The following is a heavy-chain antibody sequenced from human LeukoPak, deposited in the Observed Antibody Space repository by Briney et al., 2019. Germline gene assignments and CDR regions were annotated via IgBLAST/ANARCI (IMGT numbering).Heavy chain of an antibody. V-gene: IGHV1-46*01. CDR1: GYTFINYY. CDR3: VRNAASHGFFDY. J-gene: IGHJ4*02. D-gene: IGHD1-1*01. CDR2: IKHSGGTT. Sequence: AAVTVSSTATGYTFINYYVRWVRQAPGQGHEWMGLIKHSGGTTNYQQKLQGRVTITRETTTNTVYMELSRLTYEDTAVYFCVRNAASHGFFDYWGQGTQVTVSS.